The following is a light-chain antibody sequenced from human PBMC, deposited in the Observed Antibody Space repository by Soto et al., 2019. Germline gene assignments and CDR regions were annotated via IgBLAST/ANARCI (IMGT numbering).Light chain of an antibody. CDR1: SSNTGADYD. Sequence: QSVLTQPPSVSGAPGQRVTISCTGSSSNTGADYDVHWYQHLPGSAPKLLIYDNNIRPSGVPDRFSGSKSGTSASLAITGLPAEDEGDYYCQSYDSSLSNLVVFGGGTKLIVL. CDR2: DNN. V-gene: IGLV1-40*01. CDR3: QSYDSSLSNLVV. J-gene: IGLJ2*01.